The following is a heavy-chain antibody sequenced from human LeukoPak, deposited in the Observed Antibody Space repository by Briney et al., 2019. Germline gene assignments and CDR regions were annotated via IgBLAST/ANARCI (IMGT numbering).Heavy chain of an antibody. J-gene: IGHJ6*04. Sequence: GRSLRLSCETSGFSFSTYGMHWVRQAPGKVPEWVAVTWPDGSKKYYADSVKGRFTMSRDNSKSTLYLQMNSLRGEDTAVYYCVRGKGSTNVWGKGTTVTVSS. CDR2: TWPDGSKK. D-gene: IGHD2-2*01. CDR3: VRGKGSTNV. CDR1: GFSFSTYG. V-gene: IGHV3-33*01.